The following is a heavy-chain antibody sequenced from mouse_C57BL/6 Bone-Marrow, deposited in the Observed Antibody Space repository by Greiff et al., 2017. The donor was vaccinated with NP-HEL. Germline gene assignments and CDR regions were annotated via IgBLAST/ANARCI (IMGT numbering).Heavy chain of an antibody. CDR1: GYTFTSYW. CDR3: TSQAPLWYFDV. D-gene: IGHD3-2*02. V-gene: IGHV1-7*01. CDR2: INPSSGYT. J-gene: IGHJ1*03. Sequence: VQLQQSGAELAKPGASVKLSCKASGYTFTSYWMHWVKQRPGQGLEWIGYINPSSGYTKYNQKFKDKATLTADKSSSTAYMQLSSLTYEDSAVXYCTSQAPLWYFDVWGTRATVTVAS.